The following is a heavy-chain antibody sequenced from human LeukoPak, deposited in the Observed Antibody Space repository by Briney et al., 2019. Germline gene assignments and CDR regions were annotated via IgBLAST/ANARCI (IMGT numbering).Heavy chain of an antibody. CDR3: ATQRKYYYDSSGYYDAYYFDY. V-gene: IGHV4-59*12. D-gene: IGHD3-22*01. CDR2: IYYSGST. Sequence: SETLSLTCTVSGGSISNYYWSWIRQPPGKGLEWIGYIYYSGSTNYNPSLESRVTISVDTSKNQFSLKLSSVTAADTAVYYCATQRKYYYDSSGYYDAYYFDYWGQGTLVTVSS. CDR1: GGSISNYY. J-gene: IGHJ4*02.